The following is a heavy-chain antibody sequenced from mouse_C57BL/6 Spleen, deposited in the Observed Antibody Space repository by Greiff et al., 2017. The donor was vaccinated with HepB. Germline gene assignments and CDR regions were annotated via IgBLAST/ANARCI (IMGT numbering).Heavy chain of an antibody. CDR1: GYTFTNYW. CDR2: IYPGGGYT. J-gene: IGHJ2*01. Sequence: QVQLKQSGAELVRPGTSVKMSCKASGYTFTNYWIGWAKQRPGHGLEWIGDIYPGGGYTNYNEKFKGKATLTADKSSSTAYMQFSSLTSEDSAIYYCAREGDYGSSDYWGQGTTLTVSS. D-gene: IGHD1-1*01. CDR3: AREGDYGSSDY. V-gene: IGHV1-63*01.